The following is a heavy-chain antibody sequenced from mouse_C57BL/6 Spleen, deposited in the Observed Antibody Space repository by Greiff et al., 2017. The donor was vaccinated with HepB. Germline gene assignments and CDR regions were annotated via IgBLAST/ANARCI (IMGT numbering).Heavy chain of an antibody. J-gene: IGHJ1*03. V-gene: IGHV5-17*01. CDR1: GFTFSDYG. CDR2: ISSGSSTI. Sequence: DVKLVESGGGLVKPGGSLKLSCAASGFTFSDYGMHWVRQAPEKGLEWVAYISSGSSTIYYADTVKGRFTISRDNAKNTLFLQMTSLRSEDTAMYYCARPVYPWYFDVWGTGTTVTVSS. D-gene: IGHD2-3*01. CDR3: ARPVYPWYFDV.